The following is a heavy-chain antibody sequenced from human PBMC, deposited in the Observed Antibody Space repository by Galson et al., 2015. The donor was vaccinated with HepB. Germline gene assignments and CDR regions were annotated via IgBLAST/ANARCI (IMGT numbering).Heavy chain of an antibody. CDR2: IWPGDSET. CDR3: ARHGRNEPFDS. J-gene: IGHJ4*02. D-gene: IGHD1-1*01. Sequence: SGAEVKKPGESLKISCKGSGYSFTNNWIGWVRQRPGKGLEWMGIIWPGDSETRYSPSFQGQVTISADKSITTAYLQWSSLKASDTAIYYCARHGRNEPFDSWGQGTLVTVSS. V-gene: IGHV5-51*01. CDR1: GYSFTNNW.